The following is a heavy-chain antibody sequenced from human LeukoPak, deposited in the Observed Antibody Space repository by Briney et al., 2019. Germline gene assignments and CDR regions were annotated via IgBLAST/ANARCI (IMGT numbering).Heavy chain of an antibody. CDR1: GDSVSSNSAA. J-gene: IGHJ4*02. CDR2: TYYRSKWYN. V-gene: IGHV6-1*01. CDR3: AREERHSGYEPFDY. D-gene: IGHD5-12*01. Sequence: SQTLSLTCAISGDSVSSNSAAWNWIRQSPSGGLEWLGRTYYRSKWYNDYAVSVKSRITINPDTSKNQFSLQLNSVTPEDTAVYYCAREERHSGYEPFDYWGQGTLVTVSS.